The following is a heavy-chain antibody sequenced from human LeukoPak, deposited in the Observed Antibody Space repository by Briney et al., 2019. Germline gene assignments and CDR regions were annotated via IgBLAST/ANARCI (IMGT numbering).Heavy chain of an antibody. J-gene: IGHJ4*02. Sequence: GGSLRLSCTASEFTVSRNYMLWVRQAPGKGLEWVSLIFSNGDTHYADSVKGRFTISRDTSKNTVSLQMNSLRVEDTAMYYCTRDPMNDWGQGTLVTVSS. CDR3: TRDPMND. CDR1: EFTVSRNY. D-gene: IGHD1-1*01. V-gene: IGHV3-53*01. CDR2: IFSNGDT.